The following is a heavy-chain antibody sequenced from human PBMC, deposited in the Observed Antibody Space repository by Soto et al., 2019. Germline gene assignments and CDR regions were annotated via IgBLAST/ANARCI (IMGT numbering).Heavy chain of an antibody. CDR3: TKNNYGSAIYGMGI. D-gene: IGHD3-10*01. J-gene: IGHJ6*02. CDR2: IAWNSGII. V-gene: IGHV3-9*01. Sequence: GRSKRHSNASSELNIEDYAMRLVRKKQGKGLEWVSGIAWNSGIIGYADSVKGRFTISRDNGKNSLYLQMNSLRPEDTALYFCTKNNYGSAIYGMGICGQGTTVTVPS. CDR1: ELNIEDYA.